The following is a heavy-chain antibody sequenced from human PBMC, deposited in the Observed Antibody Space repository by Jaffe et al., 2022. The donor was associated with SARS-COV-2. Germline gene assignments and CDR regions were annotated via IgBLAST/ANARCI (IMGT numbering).Heavy chain of an antibody. Sequence: QVQLVQSGAEVKKPGASVKVSCKASGYTFTGYYMHWVRQAPGQGLEWMGWINPNSGGTNYAQKFQGRVTMTRDTSISTAYMELSRLRSDDTAVYYCARDEYYYDSSGFSGMDVWGQGTTVTVSS. CDR1: GYTFTGYY. D-gene: IGHD3-22*01. V-gene: IGHV1-2*02. J-gene: IGHJ6*02. CDR2: INPNSGGT. CDR3: ARDEYYYDSSGFSGMDV.